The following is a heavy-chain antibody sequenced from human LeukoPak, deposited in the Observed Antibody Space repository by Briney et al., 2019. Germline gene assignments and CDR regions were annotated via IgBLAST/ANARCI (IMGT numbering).Heavy chain of an antibody. J-gene: IGHJ4*02. Sequence: GGSLRLSCAASGFTFSDYYMSWIRQAPGKGLEWVSYISSSGSTIYYADSVKGRFTISRDNAKNSLYLQMNSLRAEDTAVYYCATSYSGYSYYFDYWGQGTLVTVSS. CDR1: GFTFSDYY. CDR3: ATSYSGYSYYFDY. D-gene: IGHD5-12*01. CDR2: ISSSGSTI. V-gene: IGHV3-11*01.